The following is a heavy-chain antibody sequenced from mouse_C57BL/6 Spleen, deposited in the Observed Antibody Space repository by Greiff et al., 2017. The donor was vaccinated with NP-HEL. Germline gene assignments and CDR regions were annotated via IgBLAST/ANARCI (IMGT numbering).Heavy chain of an antibody. CDR3: ARDYYGSRRAMDY. D-gene: IGHD1-1*01. CDR2: INPGSGGI. V-gene: IGHV1-54*01. CDR1: GGGVGGGG. J-gene: IGHJ4*01. Sequence: QGQLQQSGAELVRGGKEGKGGGKEGGGGVGGGGGGWGGEMGWEGLEWIGVINPGSGGINYNEKFKGKATLTADKSSSTAYMQLSSLTSEDSAVYFCARDYYGSRRAMDYWGQGTSVTVSS.